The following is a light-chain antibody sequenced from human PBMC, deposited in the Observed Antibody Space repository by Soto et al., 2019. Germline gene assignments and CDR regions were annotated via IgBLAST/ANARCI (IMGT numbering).Light chain of an antibody. Sequence: QLVLTQSSSASASLGSSVKLTCTLSSGHSSYIIAWHQQQPGKAPRYLMKLEGSGSYNKGSGVPDRFSGSSSGADRYLTIPNLQFEDEADYYCETWDRNTQNGVFGGGTQLTVL. CDR3: ETWDRNTQNGV. CDR2: LEGSGSY. CDR1: SGHSSYI. V-gene: IGLV4-60*02. J-gene: IGLJ3*02.